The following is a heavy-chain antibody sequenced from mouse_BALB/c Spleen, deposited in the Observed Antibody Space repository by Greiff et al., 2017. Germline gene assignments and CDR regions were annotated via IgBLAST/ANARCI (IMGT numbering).Heavy chain of an antibody. CDR2: ISDGGSYT. CDR3: ARDRYDGYFDV. D-gene: IGHD2-14*01. V-gene: IGHV5-4*02. Sequence: EVKLVESGGGLVQPGGSLRLSCATSGFTFSDYYMYWVRQTPEKRLEWVATISDGGSYTYYPDSVKGRFTISRDNAKNNLYLQMSSLKSEDTAMYYCARDRYDGYFDVWGAGTTVTVSS. CDR1: GFTFSDYY. J-gene: IGHJ1*01.